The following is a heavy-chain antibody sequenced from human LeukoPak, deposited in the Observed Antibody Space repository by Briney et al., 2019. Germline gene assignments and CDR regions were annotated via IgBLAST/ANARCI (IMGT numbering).Heavy chain of an antibody. Sequence: PGGSLRLSCAASGFTFSSYSMNWVRQAPGKGLEWVSSISSSSSYIYYADSVKGRFTISRDNAKNSLYLQMNSLRAEDTAVYYCAKIELWLKGAFDIWGQGTMVTVSS. D-gene: IGHD5-18*01. J-gene: IGHJ3*02. V-gene: IGHV3-21*04. CDR1: GFTFSSYS. CDR2: ISSSSSYI. CDR3: AKIELWLKGAFDI.